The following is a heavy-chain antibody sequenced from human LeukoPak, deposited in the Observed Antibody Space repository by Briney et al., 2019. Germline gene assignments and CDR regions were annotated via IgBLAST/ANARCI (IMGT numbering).Heavy chain of an antibody. Sequence: SETLSLTCTVSGGSISSYYWSWIRQPPGKGLEWIGYIYYSGSTNYNPSLKSRVTISVDTSKNQFSLKLSSVTAADTAVYYCARGATTTVTTSVFAFDIWGQGTMVTVSS. V-gene: IGHV4-59*01. CDR2: IYYSGST. CDR3: ARGATTTVTTSVFAFDI. CDR1: GGSISSYY. D-gene: IGHD4-17*01. J-gene: IGHJ3*02.